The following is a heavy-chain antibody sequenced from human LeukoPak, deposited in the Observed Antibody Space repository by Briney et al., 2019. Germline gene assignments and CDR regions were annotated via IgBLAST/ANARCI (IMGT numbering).Heavy chain of an antibody. J-gene: IGHJ3*02. V-gene: IGHV4-59*10. CDR3: ARWGSGSLDAFDI. D-gene: IGHD3-10*01. CDR2: IYTSGST. Sequence: SETLSLTCAVYGGSFSGYYWSWIRQPAGKGLEWIGRIYTSGSTNYNPSLKSRVTMSVDTSKNQFSLKLSSVTAADTAVYYCARWGSGSLDAFDIWGQGTMVTVSS. CDR1: GGSFSGYY.